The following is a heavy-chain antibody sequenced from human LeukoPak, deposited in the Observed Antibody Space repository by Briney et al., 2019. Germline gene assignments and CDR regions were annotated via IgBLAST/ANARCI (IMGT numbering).Heavy chain of an antibody. V-gene: IGHV4-4*07. CDR1: GDSSSSYY. D-gene: IGHD6-19*01. CDR3: ARGGTYSSGKNPFDY. Sequence: PSETLSLTCTVSGDSSSSYYWSWIRQPAGKGLKCIGRIYTSGSTNYNPSLKSRVTMSVDTSKNQFSLKLSSVTAADTAVYYCARGGTYSSGKNPFDYWGQGTLVTVSS. J-gene: IGHJ4*02. CDR2: IYTSGST.